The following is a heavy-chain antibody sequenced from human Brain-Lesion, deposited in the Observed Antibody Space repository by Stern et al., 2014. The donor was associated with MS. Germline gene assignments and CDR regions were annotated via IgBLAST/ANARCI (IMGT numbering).Heavy chain of an antibody. Sequence: VQLVQSGAEVKKPGESLKISCEASGYLFDDYWIGWVRQMSGRGLELVAIIFPRDSNTRYSPSVQGQVPISAAKSTSTAYLKLSTRKPSAPPMYYCASSPATPSGYDRFDYWGQGALVTVSS. CDR1: GYLFDDYW. V-gene: IGHV5-51*03. CDR3: ASSPATPSGYDRFDY. D-gene: IGHD5-12*01. CDR2: IFPRDSNT. J-gene: IGHJ4*02.